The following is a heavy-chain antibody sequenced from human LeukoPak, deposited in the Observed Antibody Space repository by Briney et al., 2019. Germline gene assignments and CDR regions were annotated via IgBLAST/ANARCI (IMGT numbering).Heavy chain of an antibody. V-gene: IGHV3-23*01. Sequence: TGGSLRLSCAASGFTFSSYAMGWVRQAPGKGLEWVSAISGSGGSTYYADSVKGRFTISRDNSKNTLYLQMNSLRAEDTAVYYCAKDSSLLTPLAVAGGPDAFDIWGQGTMVTVSS. CDR3: AKDSSLLTPLAVAGGPDAFDI. CDR1: GFTFSSYA. D-gene: IGHD6-19*01. CDR2: ISGSGGST. J-gene: IGHJ3*02.